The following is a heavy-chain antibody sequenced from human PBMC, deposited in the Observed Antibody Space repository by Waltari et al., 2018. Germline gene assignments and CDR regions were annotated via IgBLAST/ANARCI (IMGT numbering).Heavy chain of an antibody. D-gene: IGHD2-2*01. CDR3: AREDLGYCSSTSCSYWYFDL. CDR2: IIPIFGTA. CDR1: GGTFSSYA. Sequence: QVQLVQSGAEVKKPGSSVKVSCKASGGTFSSYAISRVRQAPGQGLEWMGGIIPIFGTANYAQKFQGRVTITADESTSTAYMELSSLRSEDTAVYYCAREDLGYCSSTSCSYWYFDLWGRGTLVTVSS. J-gene: IGHJ2*01. V-gene: IGHV1-69*01.